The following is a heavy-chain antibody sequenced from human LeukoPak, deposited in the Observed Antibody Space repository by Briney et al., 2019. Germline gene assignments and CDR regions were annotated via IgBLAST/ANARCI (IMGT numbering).Heavy chain of an antibody. CDR1: GGSFSGYY. V-gene: IGHV4-34*01. CDR3: ARPRLWARYFDY. D-gene: IGHD2/OR15-2a*01. CDR2: INHSGST. Sequence: SSETLTLTCAVYGGSFSGYYWSWIRQPPGKGLEWIGEINHSGSTNYNPSLKSRVTISLDAPKNQFSLKLSCVTAADTAVYYCARPRLWARYFDYWGQGTLVTVSS. J-gene: IGHJ4*02.